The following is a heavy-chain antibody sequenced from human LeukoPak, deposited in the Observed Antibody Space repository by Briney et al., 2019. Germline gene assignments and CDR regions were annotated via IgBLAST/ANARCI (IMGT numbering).Heavy chain of an antibody. CDR3: AKPGMGIVGATTYPLDY. J-gene: IGHJ4*02. V-gene: IGHV3-23*01. Sequence: GGSLRLSCAASGFTFSSYAMSWVRQAPGKGLEWVSAVSGSGGSTYYADSVKGRFTISRDNSKNTLYLQMNSLRAEDTAVYYCAKPGMGIVGATTYPLDYWGQGTLVTVSS. D-gene: IGHD1-26*01. CDR1: GFTFSSYA. CDR2: VSGSGGST.